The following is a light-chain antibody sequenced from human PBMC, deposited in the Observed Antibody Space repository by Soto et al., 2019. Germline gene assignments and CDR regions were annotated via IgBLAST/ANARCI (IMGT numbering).Light chain of an antibody. CDR1: QSVSNNY. V-gene: IGKV3-20*01. J-gene: IGKJ5*01. Sequence: EIVLTQSPGTLSLSPGERATLSCRASQSVSNNYLACYLQKPRQAPRLLIDGATSRATGIPDRFSGSGSGTDFPLTITRLEHEDFAVYYCQQYGSSPSTFGQGTKLEI. CDR2: GAT. CDR3: QQYGSSPST.